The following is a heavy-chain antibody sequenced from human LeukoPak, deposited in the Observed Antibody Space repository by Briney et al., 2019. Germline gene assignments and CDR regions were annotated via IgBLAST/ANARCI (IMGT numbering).Heavy chain of an antibody. D-gene: IGHD2-2*02. J-gene: IGHJ4*02. CDR2: IRYDGINK. CDR1: GFPFSSYG. CDR3: AKDNTFDLNY. Sequence: GGSLTLSCAASGFPFSSYGMHWVGQAPGKGLEWVAFIRYDGINKYYADSVKGRFTISRDDSKNTLYLQMNSLRAEDTAVYYCAKDNTFDLNYWGQGALVTVSS. V-gene: IGHV3-30*02.